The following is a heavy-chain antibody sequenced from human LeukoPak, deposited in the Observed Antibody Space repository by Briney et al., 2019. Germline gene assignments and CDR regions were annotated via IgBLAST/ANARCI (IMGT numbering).Heavy chain of an antibody. J-gene: IGHJ6*03. CDR2: IYHSGST. CDR3: ARLPTATKGYYYYMDV. Sequence: SETLSLTCAVSGYSISSGYYWGWIRQPPGKGLEWIGSIYHSGSTYYNPSLKSRVTISVGTSKNQFSLKLSSVTAADTAVYYCARLPTATKGYYYYMDVWGKGTTVTVSS. CDR1: GYSISSGYY. D-gene: IGHD4-17*01. V-gene: IGHV4-38-2*01.